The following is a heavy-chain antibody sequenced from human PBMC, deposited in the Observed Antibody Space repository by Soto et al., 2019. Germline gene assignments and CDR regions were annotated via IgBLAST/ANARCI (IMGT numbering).Heavy chain of an antibody. V-gene: IGHV3-30-3*01. CDR3: ARGDREDILVVVGARPGEYGIDI. CDR2: IAYDGSNA. Sequence: QVQLVESGGGVVQPGGALRLSCADSGFTFRNYAMHWVRQATGKGLECLAVIAYDGSNAFYRDSVKGRFTISRDNSKNTLYLHMNSLRSEDTGVYYCARGDREDILVVVGARPGEYGIDIWGQGTTVTVSS. CDR1: GFTFRNYA. D-gene: IGHD2-15*01. J-gene: IGHJ6*02.